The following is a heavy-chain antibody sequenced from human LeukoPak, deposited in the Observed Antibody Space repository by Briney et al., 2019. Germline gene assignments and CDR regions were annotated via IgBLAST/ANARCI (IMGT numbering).Heavy chain of an antibody. CDR2: IWYDGSNK. Sequence: GGSLRLSCAASGFIFSSYGMHWVRQAPGKGLEWVAVIWYDGSNKYYADSVKGRFTISRDSSKNTLYLQMNSLRAEDTAVYYCARVSGSYTFDYWGQGTLVTVSS. D-gene: IGHD1-26*01. CDR1: GFIFSSYG. J-gene: IGHJ4*02. CDR3: ARVSGSYTFDY. V-gene: IGHV3-33*01.